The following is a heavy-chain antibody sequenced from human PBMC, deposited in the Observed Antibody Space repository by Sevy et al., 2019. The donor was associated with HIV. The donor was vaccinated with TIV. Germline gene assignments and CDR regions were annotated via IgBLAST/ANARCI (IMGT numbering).Heavy chain of an antibody. CDR1: GFTFEDFG. J-gene: IGHJ4*01. V-gene: IGHV3-20*04. Sequence: GGSLRLSCAASGFTFEDFGMSWVRQRPGKGLEWVCGIVGNGVSAGCADSMKGRFTIPRDNAKNSLYLEMNSLRIEDTASYFCAREESCGGACYYFDHWGHGILVTVSS. CDR3: AREESCGGACYYFDH. CDR2: IVGNGVSA. D-gene: IGHD2-21*02.